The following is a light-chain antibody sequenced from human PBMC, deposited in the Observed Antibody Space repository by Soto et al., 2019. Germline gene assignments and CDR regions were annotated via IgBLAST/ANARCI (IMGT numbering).Light chain of an antibody. CDR3: QQYGNSPRYS. J-gene: IGKJ2*03. V-gene: IGKV3-20*01. CDR2: ATS. CDR1: QSVSSNY. Sequence: EIVLTQSPGTLSLSLGERATLSCRASQSVSSNYLAWYQQNPGQAPRLLIYATSSRATGIPDRFSGSGSGNDFTLTVSRLQPEDFAVYYCQQYGNSPRYSFGQGTRLEI.